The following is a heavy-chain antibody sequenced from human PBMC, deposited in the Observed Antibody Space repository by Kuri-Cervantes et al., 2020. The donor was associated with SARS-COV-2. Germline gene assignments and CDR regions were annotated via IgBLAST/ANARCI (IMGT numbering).Heavy chain of an antibody. CDR2: ISSSSSYI. D-gene: IGHD2-2*01. Sequence: GESLKISCAASGFTFRNYSMNWVRQAPGKGPEWVSSISSSSSYIYYADSVKGRFTNSRDKAKNPLYLQKNSLRAEDTAVYYRAREKDCSSTSCYKWFGEADYYGMDVWGQGTMVTVSS. V-gene: IGHV3-21*01. J-gene: IGHJ6*02. CDR3: AREKDCSSTSCYKWFGEADYYGMDV. CDR1: GFTFRNYS.